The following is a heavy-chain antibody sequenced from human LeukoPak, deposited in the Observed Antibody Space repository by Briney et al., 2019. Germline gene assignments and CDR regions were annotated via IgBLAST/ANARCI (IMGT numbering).Heavy chain of an antibody. CDR2: IYSGGST. D-gene: IGHD4-11*01. CDR3: ARARDYSFDI. Sequence: RPGGSLRVSCAASGFTVSGNYMTWVRQAPGKGLGWVSIIYSGGSTYYADSVKGRFTISRDNSKSTLHLQMNNLRAEDTAVYYCARARDYSFDIWGQGTMVTVSS. CDR1: GFTVSGNY. J-gene: IGHJ3*02. V-gene: IGHV3-53*01.